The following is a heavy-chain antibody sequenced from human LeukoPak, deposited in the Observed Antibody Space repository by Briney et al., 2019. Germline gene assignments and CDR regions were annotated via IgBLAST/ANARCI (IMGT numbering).Heavy chain of an antibody. CDR3: ARTFYDYVGGSYRASNFDY. J-gene: IGHJ4*02. CDR1: GGTFSSYA. D-gene: IGHD3-16*02. Sequence: SVKVSCKASGGTFSSYAISWVRQAPGQGLEWLGGIIPIFGTANYAQMFQGRLTITADKSTSTAYMELSSLRSEDTAVFYCARTFYDYVGGSYRASNFDYWGQGTLVTVSS. V-gene: IGHV1-69*06. CDR2: IIPIFGTA.